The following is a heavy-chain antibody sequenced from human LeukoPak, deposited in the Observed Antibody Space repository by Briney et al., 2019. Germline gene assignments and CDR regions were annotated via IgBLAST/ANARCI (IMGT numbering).Heavy chain of an antibody. D-gene: IGHD3-10*01. J-gene: IGHJ6*04. V-gene: IGHV3-23*01. Sequence: GGSLRLSCAASGFTFSSYAMSWVRQAPGKGLEWVSAISGSGGSTYYADSVKGRFTISRDNSKNTLYLQMNSLRAEDTAVYYCAKVPYYYGSGSYDSGMDVWGKGTTVTVSP. CDR1: GFTFSSYA. CDR3: AKVPYYYGSGSYDSGMDV. CDR2: ISGSGGST.